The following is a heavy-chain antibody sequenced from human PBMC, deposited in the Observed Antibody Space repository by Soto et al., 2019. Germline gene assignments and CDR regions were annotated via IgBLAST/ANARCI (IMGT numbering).Heavy chain of an antibody. D-gene: IGHD5-18*01. V-gene: IGHV5-51*01. CDR3: ARYKKGYSYGSPYYYYYGMDV. Sequence: PGESLKISCKGSGYSFTSYWIGWVRQMPGKGLEWMGIIYPGDSDTRYSPSFQGQVTISADKSISTAYLQWSSLKASDTAMYYCARYKKGYSYGSPYYYYYGMDVRGQGTTVTVSS. CDR2: IYPGDSDT. J-gene: IGHJ6*02. CDR1: GYSFTSYW.